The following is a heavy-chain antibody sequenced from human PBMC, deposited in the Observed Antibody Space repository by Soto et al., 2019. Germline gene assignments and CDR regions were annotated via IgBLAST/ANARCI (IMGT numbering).Heavy chain of an antibody. D-gene: IGHD1-20*01. CDR1: GGSISSGDHF. V-gene: IGHV4-30-4*01. Sequence: QVQLQESGPGLVKPSQTLSLTCTVSGGSISSGDHFWSWIRQPPGKGLEWIGYIDYSGSTYYNPSLKGRGTLSGDTSQNQFSLNLDSVTAADTAVYYCARAEAVTGTYFDYWGQGTLVTVSS. CDR2: IDYSGST. J-gene: IGHJ4*02. CDR3: ARAEAVTGTYFDY.